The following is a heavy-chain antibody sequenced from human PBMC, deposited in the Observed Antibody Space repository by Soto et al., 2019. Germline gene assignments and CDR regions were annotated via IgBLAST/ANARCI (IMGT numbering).Heavy chain of an antibody. CDR2: FIPVYRTL. CDR1: GGSFGKSA. Sequence: SVKVSCKASGGSFGKSAINWVRQTPGRGLEWLGGFIPVYRTLNYAQKFQGRVTITADESTGTAYMTLSSLASDDTAVYYCATGVIWIGYFTVDSWGQGTRVTVSS. V-gene: IGHV1-69*13. D-gene: IGHD3-3*01. CDR3: ATGVIWIGYFTVDS. J-gene: IGHJ4*02.